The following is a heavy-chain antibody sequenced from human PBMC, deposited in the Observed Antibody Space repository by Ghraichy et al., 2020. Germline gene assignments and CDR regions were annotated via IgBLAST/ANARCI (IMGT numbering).Heavy chain of an antibody. J-gene: IGHJ4*02. V-gene: IGHV4-61*01. CDR2: IYYSGST. Sequence: SETLSLTCTVSGGSVSSGSYYWSWIRQPPGKGLEWIGYIYYSGSTNYNPSLKSRVTISVDTSKNQFSLKLSSVTAADTAVYYCARDRKDYGDYDYGGQGTLVTVSS. CDR3: ARDRKDYGDYDY. D-gene: IGHD4-17*01. CDR1: GGSVSSGSYY.